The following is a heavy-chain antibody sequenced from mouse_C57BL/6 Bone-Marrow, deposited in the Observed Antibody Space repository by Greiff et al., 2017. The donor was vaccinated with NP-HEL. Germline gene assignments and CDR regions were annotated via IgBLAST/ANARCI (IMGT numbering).Heavy chain of an antibody. CDR2: ISYSGST. Sequence: VQLKQSGPGMVKPSQSLSLTCTVTGYSITSGYDWHWIRHFPGNKLEWMGYISYSGSTNYNPSLKSRISITHDTSKNHFFLKLNSVTTEDTATYYCARRGVGRYFDYWGQGTTLTVSS. J-gene: IGHJ2*01. V-gene: IGHV3-1*01. CDR3: ARRGVGRYFDY. D-gene: IGHD4-1*01. CDR1: GYSITSGYD.